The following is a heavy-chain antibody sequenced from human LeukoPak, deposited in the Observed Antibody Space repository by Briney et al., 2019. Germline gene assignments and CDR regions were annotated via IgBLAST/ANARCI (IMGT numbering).Heavy chain of an antibody. CDR3: ARETTGFDY. Sequence: LTGGSLRLSCAASGFTFSSYEMNWVRQAPGKGLEWVSYISSSGSTIYYADSVKGRFTISRDNAKNSLYLQMNSLRAEDTAVYYCARETTGFDYWGQGTLVTVSS. CDR2: ISSSGSTI. V-gene: IGHV3-48*03. CDR1: GFTFSSYE. J-gene: IGHJ4*02. D-gene: IGHD4-17*01.